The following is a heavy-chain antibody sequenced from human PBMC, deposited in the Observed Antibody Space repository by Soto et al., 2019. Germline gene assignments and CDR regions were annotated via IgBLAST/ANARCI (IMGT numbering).Heavy chain of an antibody. CDR2: IYYSGST. Sequence: PSETLSLTCTVSGGSISSGGYYWSWIRQHPGKGLEWIGYIYYSGSTYYNPSLKSRVTISVDTSKNQFSLKLSSVTAADTAVYYWAREPTSRTSSFDNWGQETLVTVSS. J-gene: IGHJ4*02. D-gene: IGHD2-2*01. CDR3: AREPTSRTSSFDN. V-gene: IGHV4-31*03. CDR1: GGSISSGGYY.